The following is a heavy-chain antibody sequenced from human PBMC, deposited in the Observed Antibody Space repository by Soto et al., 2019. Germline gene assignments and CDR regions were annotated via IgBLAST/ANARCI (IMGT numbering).Heavy chain of an antibody. Sequence: QVQLVESGGGVVQPGRSLRLSCAASGFTFSSYGMHWVRQAPGKGLEWVAVISYDGSNKYYADSVKGRFTISRDNSKNTLYLQMNSLRAEDMAVYYCAKDRGGSSSWYGNYYYGMDVWGQGTTVTVSS. CDR3: AKDRGGSSSWYGNYYYGMDV. CDR2: ISYDGSNK. V-gene: IGHV3-30*18. J-gene: IGHJ6*02. CDR1: GFTFSSYG. D-gene: IGHD6-13*01.